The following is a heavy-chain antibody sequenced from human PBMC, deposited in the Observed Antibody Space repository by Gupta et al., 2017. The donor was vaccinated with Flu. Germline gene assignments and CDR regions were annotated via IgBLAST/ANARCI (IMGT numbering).Heavy chain of an antibody. CDR2: IYPGDSDT. V-gene: IGHV5-51*01. CDR3: AGPSGEDYYYGMDV. Sequence: TSYWIGGVRQMPGKGLEWMGIIYPGDSDTRYSPSFQGQGTISADKSISTAYLQWSSLKASDTAMYYCAGPSGEDYYYGMDVWGQGTTVTVSS. CDR1: TSYW. J-gene: IGHJ6*02. D-gene: IGHD1-26*01.